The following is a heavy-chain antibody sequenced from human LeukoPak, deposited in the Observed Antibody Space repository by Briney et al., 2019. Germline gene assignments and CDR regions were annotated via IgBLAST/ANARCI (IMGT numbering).Heavy chain of an antibody. CDR1: GGSVSGTSFY. CDR3: ARYSNSWYTFDY. Sequence: SETLSLTCTVSGGSVSGTSFYWSWIRQPPGKGLEWIGYIYYSGSTTYSPSLKSRVTISVDTSKNQFSLKLSSVTAADTAVYFCARYSNSWYTFDYWGQGTLVTVSS. J-gene: IGHJ4*02. CDR2: IYYSGST. V-gene: IGHV4-61*01. D-gene: IGHD6-13*01.